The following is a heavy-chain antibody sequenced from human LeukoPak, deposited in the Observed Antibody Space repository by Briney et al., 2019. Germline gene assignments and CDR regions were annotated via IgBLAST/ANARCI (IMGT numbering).Heavy chain of an antibody. V-gene: IGHV3-7*01. CDR1: GFTFSSYW. J-gene: IGHJ6*03. D-gene: IGHD4-11*01. Sequence: TGGSLRLSCAASGFTFSSYWMSWVRQAPGKGLEWVANIKQDGSEKYYVDSVKGRFTISRDNAKNSLYLQMNSLRAEDTAVYYCARDNSNDFYYYYYMDVWGKGTTVTVSS. CDR2: IKQDGSEK. CDR3: ARDNSNDFYYYYYMDV.